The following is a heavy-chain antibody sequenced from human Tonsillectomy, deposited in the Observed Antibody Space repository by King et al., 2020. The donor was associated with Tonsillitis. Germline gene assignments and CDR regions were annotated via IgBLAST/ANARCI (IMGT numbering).Heavy chain of an antibody. CDR3: VREHYGSGTWCSGMDV. D-gene: IGHD3-10*01. CDR1: GFTFSSYW. V-gene: IGHV3-7*03. J-gene: IGHJ6*02. Sequence: VQLVESGGGLVQPGGSLRLSCAASGFTFSSYWMSWVRQAPGKGLEWVANIDQDGSEKYYVDSVKGRFTISRDNDKNSLYLQMNSLRAEDTAVYYCVREHYGSGTWCSGMDVWGQGTTVTVSS. CDR2: IDQDGSEK.